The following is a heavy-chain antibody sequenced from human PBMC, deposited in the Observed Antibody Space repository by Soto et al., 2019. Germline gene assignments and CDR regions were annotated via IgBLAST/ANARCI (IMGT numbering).Heavy chain of an antibody. Sequence: EVQLLESGGGLVQPGGSLRLSCAASGCTFSSYAMNWVRQAPGKGLEWVAGVSASGGGTSYADSVKGRFTISRDNSKDTLYLQMNSLRAEDTAIYYCAKSSSRAHYYAMDVWGQGTTVTVFS. CDR3: AKSSSRAHYYAMDV. J-gene: IGHJ6*02. CDR1: GCTFSSYA. V-gene: IGHV3-23*01. CDR2: VSASGGGT. D-gene: IGHD2-2*01.